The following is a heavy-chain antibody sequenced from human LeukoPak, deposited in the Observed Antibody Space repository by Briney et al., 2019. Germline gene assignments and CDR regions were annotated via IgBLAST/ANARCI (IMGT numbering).Heavy chain of an antibody. J-gene: IGHJ6*02. CDR2: IYYSGST. Sequence: SETLSLTCTVSGGSISSYYWSWIRQPPGKGLEWIGYIYYSGSTNYNPSLKSRVTISVDTSKNQFSLKLSSVTAADTAVYYCARAYYGMDVWGQGTTVTVSS. CDR1: GGSISSYY. V-gene: IGHV4-59*01. CDR3: ARAYYGMDV.